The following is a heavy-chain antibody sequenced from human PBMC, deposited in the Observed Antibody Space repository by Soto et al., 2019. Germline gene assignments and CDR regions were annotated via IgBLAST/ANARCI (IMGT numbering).Heavy chain of an antibody. CDR3: ARRSITYDSSGYYYYYYYYGMDV. J-gene: IGHJ6*02. D-gene: IGHD3-22*01. CDR2: IDPSDSYT. V-gene: IGHV5-10-1*01. CDR1: GYSFTSYW. Sequence: GESLKISCKGSGYSFTSYWISWVRQMPGKGLEWMGRIDPSDSYTNYSPSFQGHVTISADKSISTAYLQWSSLKASDTAMYYCARRSITYDSSGYYYYYYYYGMDVWGQGTTVTVS.